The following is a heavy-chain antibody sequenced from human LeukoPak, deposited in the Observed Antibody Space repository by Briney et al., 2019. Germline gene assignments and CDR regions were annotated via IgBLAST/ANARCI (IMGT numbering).Heavy chain of an antibody. V-gene: IGHV3-48*04. CDR1: GFTFSSYS. Sequence: PGGSLRLSCAASGFTFSSYSMNWVRQAPGKGLDWVSYISSGSRTIFYGDSVKGRFTISRDNAKNSLYLQMNSLRAEDTAVYYCVRESIRGTRDFDYWGHGTLVTVSS. J-gene: IGHJ4*01. CDR2: ISSGSRTI. CDR3: VRESIRGTRDFDY. D-gene: IGHD3-10*01.